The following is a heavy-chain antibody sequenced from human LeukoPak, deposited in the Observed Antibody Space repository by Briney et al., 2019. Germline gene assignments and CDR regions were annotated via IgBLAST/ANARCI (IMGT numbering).Heavy chain of an antibody. CDR1: GFIFSSHH. D-gene: IGHD2-21*01. J-gene: IGHJ6*02. V-gene: IGHV3-48*02. CDR2: ISSSSSTI. Sequence: PGGSLRLSCAASGFIFSSHHMHWVRQAPGKGLEWVSYISSSSSTIHYADSVKGRFTISRDNAKNSLFLQINSLRDDDTAVYYCARELWSAYGMDVWGQGTTVTVSS. CDR3: ARELWSAYGMDV.